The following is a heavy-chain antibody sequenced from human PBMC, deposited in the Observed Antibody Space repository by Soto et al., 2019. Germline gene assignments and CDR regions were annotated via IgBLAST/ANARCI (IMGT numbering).Heavy chain of an antibody. Sequence: VQLVETGGGLVQPGGSLRHSCAASGFTLSSYDIHWVRQATGEGLAWVSGIGSGGDTHYADSVKGRFIISREDGKNSLYLQMNNLRVGDTAVYYCTRKTPPTGMEVWGQGATVTVSS. J-gene: IGHJ6*02. V-gene: IGHV3-13*01. D-gene: IGHD2-15*01. CDR3: TRKTPPTGMEV. CDR2: IGSGGDT. CDR1: GFTLSSYD.